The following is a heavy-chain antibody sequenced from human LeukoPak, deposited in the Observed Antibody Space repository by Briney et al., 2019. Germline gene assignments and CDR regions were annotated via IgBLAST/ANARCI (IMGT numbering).Heavy chain of an antibody. D-gene: IGHD3-9*01. CDR1: GFTFSTYS. CDR3: ARGADYDILTGYMDV. CDR2: ISSSSSYL. Sequence: GGSLRLSCAASGFTFSTYSMNWVRQAPGKGLEWVSSISSSSSYLYYADSVKGRFTISRANAKNSLYLEMNSLRAEDTAVYYCARGADYDILTGYMDVWGKGTTVTVSS. J-gene: IGHJ6*03. V-gene: IGHV3-21*01.